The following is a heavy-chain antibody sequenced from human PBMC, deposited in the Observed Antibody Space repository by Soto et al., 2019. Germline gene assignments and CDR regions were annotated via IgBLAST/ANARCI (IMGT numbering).Heavy chain of an antibody. CDR2: INAGNGNT. J-gene: IGHJ4*02. V-gene: IGHV1-3*01. D-gene: IGHD6-19*01. CDR3: ASPGFSSGPYDY. Sequence: ASVKVSSKASGFTFTSYAMHWVRQAPGQRLEWMGWINAGNGNTKYSQKFQGRVTITRDTSASTAYMELSSLRSEDTAVYYCASPGFSSGPYDYWGQGTLVTVSS. CDR1: GFTFTSYA.